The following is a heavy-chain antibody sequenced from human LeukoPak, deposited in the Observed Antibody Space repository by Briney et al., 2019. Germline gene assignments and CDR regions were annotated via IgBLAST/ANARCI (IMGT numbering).Heavy chain of an antibody. CDR3: ASNDEYSSGWKGPY. CDR2: INHSGST. J-gene: IGHJ4*02. CDR1: GGSFRGYY. V-gene: IGHV4-34*01. D-gene: IGHD6-19*01. Sequence: PSETLSLTCAVYGGSFRGYYWRGLRQPPGKGREKIGEINHSGSTNYNPSLKSRVTISVDTSKNQFSLKLSSVTAADTAVYYCASNDEYSSGWKGPYWGQGTLVTVSS.